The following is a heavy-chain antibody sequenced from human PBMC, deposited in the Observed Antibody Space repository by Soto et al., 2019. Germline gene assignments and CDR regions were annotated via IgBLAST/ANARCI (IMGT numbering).Heavy chain of an antibody. CDR3: ARGWSITRVVAATKLDY. CDR1: GYTFTSYA. Sequence: ASVKVSCKASGYTFTSYAMHWVRQAPGQRLEWMGWINAGNGNTKYSQKFQGRVTITRDTSASTAYMELSSLRSEDTAVYYCARGWSITRVVAATKLDYWGQGTLVTVSS. V-gene: IGHV1-3*01. CDR2: INAGNGNT. J-gene: IGHJ4*02. D-gene: IGHD2-15*01.